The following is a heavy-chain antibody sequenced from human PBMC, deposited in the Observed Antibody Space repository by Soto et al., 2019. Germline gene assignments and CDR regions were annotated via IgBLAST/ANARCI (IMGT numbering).Heavy chain of an antibody. V-gene: IGHV1-3*01. Sequence: ASVKVSCKASGYTFTRYAMHWVRQAPGQRLEWMGWINAGNGNTKYLQKFQGRVTITRDTSASTAYMELSSLRSEDTAVYYCARDRASHDAFDIWGQGTMVTVSS. J-gene: IGHJ3*02. CDR1: GYTFTRYA. CDR3: ARDRASHDAFDI. D-gene: IGHD2-2*01. CDR2: INAGNGNT.